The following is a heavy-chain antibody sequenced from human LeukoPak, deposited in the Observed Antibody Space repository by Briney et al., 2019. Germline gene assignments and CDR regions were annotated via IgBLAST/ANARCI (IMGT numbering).Heavy chain of an antibody. Sequence: SETLSLTCAVYGGSFSGYYWSWIRQPPGKGLEWIGEINHSGSTNYNPSLKSRVTISVDTSKNQFSLKLSSVTAADTAVYYCARSGIAVAGTLAFDIWDQGTMVTVSS. D-gene: IGHD6-19*01. CDR3: ARSGIAVAGTLAFDI. J-gene: IGHJ3*02. V-gene: IGHV4-34*01. CDR2: INHSGST. CDR1: GGSFSGYY.